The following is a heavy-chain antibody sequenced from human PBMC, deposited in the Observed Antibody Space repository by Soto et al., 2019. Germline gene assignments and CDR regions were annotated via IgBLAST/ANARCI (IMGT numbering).Heavy chain of an antibody. CDR3: ASDRSSSSPQFDL. CDR1: GFTFSSYS. J-gene: IGHJ5*02. CDR2: ISSSSSYI. Sequence: EVQLVESGGGLVKPGGSLRLSCAASGFTFSSYSMNWVRQAPGKGLEWVSSISSSSSYIHYADSVKGRFTISRDNARNSLDLQMNSLRAEDTAVYYCASDRSSSSPQFDLWGQGNLVTVSS. V-gene: IGHV3-21*01.